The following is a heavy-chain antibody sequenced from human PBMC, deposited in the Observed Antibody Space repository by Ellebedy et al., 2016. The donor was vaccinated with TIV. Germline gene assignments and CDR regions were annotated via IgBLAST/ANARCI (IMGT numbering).Heavy chain of an antibody. D-gene: IGHD6-13*01. Sequence: SETLSLTXTVSGGSISSSSYYWGWIRQPPGKGLEWIGSIYSSGSTYYNPSLKSRVTISVDTSKNQFSLKLSSVTAADTAVYYCARRGSSWYVYWHFDLWGRGTLVTVSS. CDR1: GGSISSSSYY. J-gene: IGHJ2*01. V-gene: IGHV4-39*01. CDR3: ARRGSSWYVYWHFDL. CDR2: IYSSGST.